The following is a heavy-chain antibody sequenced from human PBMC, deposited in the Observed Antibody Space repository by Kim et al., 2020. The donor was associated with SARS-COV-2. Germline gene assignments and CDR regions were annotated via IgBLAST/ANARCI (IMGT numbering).Heavy chain of an antibody. CDR2: IYYSGST. CDR3: ARDWVRSSGSLGWYGMDV. D-gene: IGHD3-22*01. J-gene: IGHJ6*02. Sequence: SETLSLTCTVSGGSISSGSYYWSWIRQPPGKGLEWIGCIYYSGSTNYNPSLKSRVTISVDTSKNQFSLKVNSVTAADAAVYYCARDWVRSSGSLGWYGMDVWGQGTTVTVSS. V-gene: IGHV4-61*01. CDR1: GGSISSGSYY.